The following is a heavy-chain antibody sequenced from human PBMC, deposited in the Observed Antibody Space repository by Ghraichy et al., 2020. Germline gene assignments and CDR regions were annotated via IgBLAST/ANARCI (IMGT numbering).Heavy chain of an antibody. D-gene: IGHD3-16*01. Sequence: SETLSLTCSVSGGSISNYYWTWIRQPAGKGLEWIGRIYSSGSTNYNPSLKSRVTMSVEKSKNQFSLKLSFVAAADTAVNYCWRGDGTNSGGDYYNGLDVWGQGTSVTVSS. CDR2: IYSSGST. CDR1: GGSISNYY. V-gene: IGHV4-4*07. CDR3: WRGDGTNSGGDYYNGLDV. J-gene: IGHJ6*02.